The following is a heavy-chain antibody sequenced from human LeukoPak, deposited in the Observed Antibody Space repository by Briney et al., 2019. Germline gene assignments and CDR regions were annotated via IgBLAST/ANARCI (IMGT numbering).Heavy chain of an antibody. V-gene: IGHV4-34*01. D-gene: IGHD6-19*01. Sequence: SETLSLTCAVYGGSFSGYYWSWIRQSPGKGLEWIGEINHSESTTYNPSLKSRVTISVDTSKNQFSLKLRNVTAADTAVYYCASSGWYRGYWGQGTLVTVSS. CDR3: ASSGWYRGY. CDR2: INHSEST. CDR1: GGSFSGYY. J-gene: IGHJ4*02.